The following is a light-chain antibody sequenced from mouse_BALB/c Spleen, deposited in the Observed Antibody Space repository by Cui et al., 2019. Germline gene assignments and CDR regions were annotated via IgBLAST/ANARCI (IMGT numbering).Light chain of an antibody. CDR3: QQWSSNPLT. CDR1: SSVSY. V-gene: IGKV4-68*01. CDR2: LTS. Sequence: QIVLTQSPALMSASTGEKVTTTCSASSSVSYMYWYQQKPRSSPKPWIYLTSNLASGVPARFSGSGSGTSYSLTISSMEAEDAATYYCQQWSSNPLTFGAGTKLELK. J-gene: IGKJ5*01.